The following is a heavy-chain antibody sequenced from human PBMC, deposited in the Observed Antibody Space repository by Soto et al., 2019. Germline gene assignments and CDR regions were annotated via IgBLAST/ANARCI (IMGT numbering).Heavy chain of an antibody. J-gene: IGHJ5*02. CDR3: ARVGYDFWSGYHNWFDP. V-gene: IGHV1-18*01. CDR1: GYTFTSYG. D-gene: IGHD3-3*01. CDR2: ISAYNGNT. Sequence: ASVKVSCTASGYTFTSYGISWVRQAPGQGLEWMGWISAYNGNTNYAQKLQGRVTMTTDTSTSTAYMELRSLRSDDTAVYYCARVGYDFWSGYHNWFDPWGQGTLVTVSS.